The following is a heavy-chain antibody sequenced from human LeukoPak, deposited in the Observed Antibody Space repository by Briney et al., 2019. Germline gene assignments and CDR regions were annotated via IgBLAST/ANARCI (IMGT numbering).Heavy chain of an antibody. CDR2: IYYSGST. D-gene: IGHD2/OR15-2a*01. Sequence: PSETLSLTCTVSGGSISSYYWSWIRQPPGKGLEWIGYIYYSGSTNYNPSLKSRVTISVDTSKNQFSLKLSSVTAADTAVYYCAKSTFPLWYFDYWGQGTLVTVSS. CDR3: AKSTFPLWYFDY. V-gene: IGHV4-59*01. J-gene: IGHJ4*02. CDR1: GGSISSYY.